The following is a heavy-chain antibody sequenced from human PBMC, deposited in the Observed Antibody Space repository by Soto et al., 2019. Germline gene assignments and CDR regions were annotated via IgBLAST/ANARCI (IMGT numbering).Heavy chain of an antibody. CDR1: GFTVSSNY. D-gene: IGHD6-19*01. CDR2: IYSGGST. J-gene: IGHJ4*02. CDR3: ARDQFRYSSGWSDY. V-gene: IGHV3-66*01. Sequence: GGSLRLSCAASGFTVSSNYMSWVRQAPGKGLEWVSVIYSGGSTYYADSVKGRFTISRDNSKNTLYLQMNSLGAEDTAVYYCARDQFRYSSGWSDYWGQGTLVTVSS.